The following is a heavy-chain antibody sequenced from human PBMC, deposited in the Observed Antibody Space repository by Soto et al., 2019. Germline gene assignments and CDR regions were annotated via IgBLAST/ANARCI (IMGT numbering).Heavy chain of an antibody. CDR3: AKGQNSRYCSGGSCYSVPFDI. V-gene: IGHV3-30*18. CDR2: ISYDGSNK. D-gene: IGHD2-15*01. Sequence: GGSLRLSCAASGFTFSSYGMHWVRQAPGKGLEWVAVISYDGSNKYYADSVKGRFTISRDNSKNTLYLQMNSLRAEDTAVYYCAKGQNSRYCSGGSCYSVPFDIWGQGTMVTVSS. J-gene: IGHJ3*02. CDR1: GFTFSSYG.